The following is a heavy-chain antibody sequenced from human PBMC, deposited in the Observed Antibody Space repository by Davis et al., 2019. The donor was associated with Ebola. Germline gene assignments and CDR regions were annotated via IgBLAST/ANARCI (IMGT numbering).Heavy chain of an antibody. CDR1: GYTFTTYG. Sequence: AASVKVSCKASGYTFTTYGINWVRQATGQGLEWMGWVNPNSGNTGYAQKFQGRVTMTEDTTTDTAYMELSSLRSEDTAVYYCATGPGIWGAFDIWGQGTMVTVSS. V-gene: IGHV1-8*02. CDR2: VNPNSGNT. D-gene: IGHD7-27*01. CDR3: ATGPGIWGAFDI. J-gene: IGHJ3*02.